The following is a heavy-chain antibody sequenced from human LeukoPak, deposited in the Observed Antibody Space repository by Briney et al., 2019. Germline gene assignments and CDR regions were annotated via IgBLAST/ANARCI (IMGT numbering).Heavy chain of an antibody. CDR3: ARDPYYYDSSGYYRANDY. CDR2: ISSSGSTI. Sequence: GGSLRLSCAASGFTFSDYYMSWIRQAPGKGLEWVSYISSSGSTIYYADSVKGRFTISRDNAKNSLYLQMNSLRAEDTAVYYCARDPYYYDSSGYYRANDYWGQGTLVTVSS. V-gene: IGHV3-11*01. CDR1: GFTFSDYY. J-gene: IGHJ4*02. D-gene: IGHD3-22*01.